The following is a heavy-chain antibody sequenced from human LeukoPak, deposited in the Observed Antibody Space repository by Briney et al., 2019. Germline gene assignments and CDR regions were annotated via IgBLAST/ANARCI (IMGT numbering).Heavy chain of an antibody. CDR2: ISSSSSTI. J-gene: IGHJ4*02. D-gene: IGHD3-10*01. Sequence: PGGSLRLSCAASGFTFSSYSMNWVRQAPGKGLEWVSYISSSSSTIYYADSAKGRFTISSDNAKNSLYLQMNSLRAEDTAVYYCARVVRGLCSDYWGQGTLVTVSS. CDR1: GFTFSSYS. CDR3: ARVVRGLCSDY. V-gene: IGHV3-48*01.